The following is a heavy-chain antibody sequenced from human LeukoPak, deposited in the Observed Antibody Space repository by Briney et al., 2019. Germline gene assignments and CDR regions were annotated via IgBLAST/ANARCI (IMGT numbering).Heavy chain of an antibody. Sequence: ASVKVSCKASGYTFTRYYMHWVRQAPGEGREWRGWINPNSGGTNYAQKFQGRVTMTRDTSISTAYMELSRLRSDDTAVYYCARGRAVGATTMGDYWGQGTLVTVSS. CDR1: GYTFTRYY. D-gene: IGHD1-26*01. CDR2: INPNSGGT. J-gene: IGHJ4*02. V-gene: IGHV1-2*02. CDR3: ARGRAVGATTMGDY.